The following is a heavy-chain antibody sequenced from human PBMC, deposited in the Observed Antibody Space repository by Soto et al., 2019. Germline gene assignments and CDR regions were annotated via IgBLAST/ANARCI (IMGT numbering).Heavy chain of an antibody. Sequence: PSETLSLTCAVYGGSFIGYYWSWILQPPGKGLEWIGEINHSGSTNYNPSLKSRVTISVDTSKNQFSLKLSSVTAADTAVYYCARGGLQLAFYGMDVWGQGTTVT. CDR3: ARGGLQLAFYGMDV. V-gene: IGHV4-34*01. CDR1: GGSFIGYY. J-gene: IGHJ6*02. CDR2: INHSGST. D-gene: IGHD4-4*01.